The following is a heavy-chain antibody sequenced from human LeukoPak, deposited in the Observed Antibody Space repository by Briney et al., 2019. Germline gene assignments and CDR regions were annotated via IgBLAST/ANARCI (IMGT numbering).Heavy chain of an antibody. D-gene: IGHD3-16*01. J-gene: IGHJ4*02. Sequence: PGGSLRLSCAASGFTFRGYSMHWVRQAPGKGLVWVSHVNSDGSGTDYADSVKGRFTISRDNAKNTLYLQMNSLRVEDTAVYYCVCLGLGGLSLDWGQGTLVTVSS. CDR2: VNSDGSGT. CDR1: GFTFRGYS. CDR3: VCLGLGGLSLD. V-gene: IGHV3-74*01.